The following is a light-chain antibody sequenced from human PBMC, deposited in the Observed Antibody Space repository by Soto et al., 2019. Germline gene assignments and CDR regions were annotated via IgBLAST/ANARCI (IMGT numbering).Light chain of an antibody. V-gene: IGKV1-12*01. CDR3: LQANGFART. Sequence: EIQMIQYPSSISESVGDRITKTCRASQGISSWLAWYQQKPGKAPKLLIYAASSLQSGVPSRFSGSGSGTDWNLSIISLQRVHVATFYGLQANGFARTFRGGTKVDIK. J-gene: IGKJ4*01. CDR1: QGISSW. CDR2: AAS.